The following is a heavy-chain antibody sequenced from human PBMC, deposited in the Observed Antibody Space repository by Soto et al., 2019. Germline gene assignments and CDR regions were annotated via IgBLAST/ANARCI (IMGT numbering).Heavy chain of an antibody. CDR3: AREPTVTTRHSFDP. CDR1: GGSFSGYY. CDR2: INHSGST. J-gene: IGHJ5*02. V-gene: IGHV4-34*01. Sequence: SETLSLTCAVYGGSFSGYYWSWIRQPPGKGLEWIGEINHSGSTNYNPSLKSRVTISVDTSKNQFSLKLSSVTAADTAVYYCAREPTVTTRHSFDPWGQGTLVTVSS. D-gene: IGHD4-17*01.